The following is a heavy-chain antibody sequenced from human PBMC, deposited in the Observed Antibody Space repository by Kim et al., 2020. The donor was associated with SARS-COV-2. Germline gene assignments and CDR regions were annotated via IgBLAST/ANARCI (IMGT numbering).Heavy chain of an antibody. J-gene: IGHJ4*02. D-gene: IGHD2-2*02. CDR3: ARDHFERPIVVVPAAIPDY. CDR2: INPSGGST. CDR1: GYTFTSYY. V-gene: IGHV1-46*01. Sequence: ASVKVSCKASGYTFTSYYMHWVRQAPGQGLEWMGIINPSGGSTSYAQKFQGRVTMTRDTSTSTVYMELSSLRSEDTAVYYCARDHFERPIVVVPAAIPDYWGQGTLVTVSS.